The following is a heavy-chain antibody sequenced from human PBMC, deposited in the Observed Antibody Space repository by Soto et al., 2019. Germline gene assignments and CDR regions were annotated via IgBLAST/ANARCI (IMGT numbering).Heavy chain of an antibody. CDR1: GYTFSTYA. CDR2: INGGNGHT. CDR3: ARGKGMEENYYYYGMDV. V-gene: IGHV1-3*01. Sequence: ASVKVSCKASGYTFSTYALHWVRQAPGQGLEWMGWINGGNGHTRYSQKFKDRATISRDTPASTAYMELSGLRSEDTAVYYCARGKGMEENYYYYGMDVWGQGTTVTVSS. J-gene: IGHJ6*02. D-gene: IGHD1-1*01.